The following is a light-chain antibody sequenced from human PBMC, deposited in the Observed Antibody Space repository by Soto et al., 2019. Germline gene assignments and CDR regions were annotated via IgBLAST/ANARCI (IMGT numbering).Light chain of an antibody. Sequence: QSVLTQPASVSGSPGQSVTISCTGTTSDVGGYISVSWYQQHPGKAPKLMIYEVSNRPSGVSNRFSGSKSGDTASLTISGLQAEDYSYYYCSPYKLRTSLAVF. CDR2: EVS. J-gene: IGLJ1*01. V-gene: IGLV2-14*01. CDR3: SPYKLRTSLAV. CDR1: TSDVGGYIS.